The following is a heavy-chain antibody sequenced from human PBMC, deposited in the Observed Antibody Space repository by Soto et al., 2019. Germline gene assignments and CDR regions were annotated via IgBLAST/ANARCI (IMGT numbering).Heavy chain of an antibody. Sequence: PGGSLRLSCAGSGCTLSDHYIDWVRQAPGKGLEWVGRSRDKPQGYSTAYAASVKGRFTTSRDESKNSAYLQMNSLKTEDTAVYYCVRATYFSDSSGYTRCLDYWGQGTLVTAPQ. D-gene: IGHD3-22*01. CDR3: VRATYFSDSSGYTRCLDY. CDR2: SRDKPQGYST. J-gene: IGHJ4*02. CDR1: GCTLSDHY. V-gene: IGHV3-72*01.